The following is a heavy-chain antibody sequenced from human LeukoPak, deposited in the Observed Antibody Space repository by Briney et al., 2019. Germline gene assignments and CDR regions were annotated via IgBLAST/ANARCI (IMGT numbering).Heavy chain of an antibody. CDR1: GFNFRDYG. J-gene: IGHJ4*02. Sequence: GGSLRLSCAASGFNFRDYGIHWVRQAPGKGLEWLSVTSGNGRFTDYADSVKGRFTISRDNSKNSLFLQIHSVRTEDTAFYYCAKEQRPDSFSDFDYWDQGTLVTVSS. D-gene: IGHD2/OR15-2a*01. CDR3: AKEQRPDSFSDFDY. V-gene: IGHV3-43*02. CDR2: TSGNGRFT.